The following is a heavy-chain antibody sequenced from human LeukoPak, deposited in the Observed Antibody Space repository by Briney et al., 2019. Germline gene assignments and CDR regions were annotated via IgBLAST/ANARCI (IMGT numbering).Heavy chain of an antibody. CDR2: INHSGST. CDR3: ARLSLEMATKYYFDY. J-gene: IGHJ4*02. Sequence: PSETLSLTCAVYGGSFSGYYWSWIRQPPGKGLEWIGEINHSGSTNYNPSLKSRVTISVDTSKNQFSLKLSSVTAADTAVYYCARLSLEMATKYYFDYWGQGTLVTVSS. V-gene: IGHV4-34*01. CDR1: GGSFSGYY. D-gene: IGHD5-24*01.